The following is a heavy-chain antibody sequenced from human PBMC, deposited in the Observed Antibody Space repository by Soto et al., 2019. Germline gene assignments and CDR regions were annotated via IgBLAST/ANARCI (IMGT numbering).Heavy chain of an antibody. Sequence: ASVKVSCKASGYTFTNYGINWVRQATGQGLEWMGWMNPSNGNTGYAQKFQGRVTMTRDTSISAAYMELSSLTSADTAVYYCARFVRHQLPTIDYWGQGALVTSPQ. J-gene: IGHJ4*02. D-gene: IGHD1-26*01. CDR2: MNPSNGNT. V-gene: IGHV1-8*01. CDR1: GYTFTNYG. CDR3: ARFVRHQLPTIDY.